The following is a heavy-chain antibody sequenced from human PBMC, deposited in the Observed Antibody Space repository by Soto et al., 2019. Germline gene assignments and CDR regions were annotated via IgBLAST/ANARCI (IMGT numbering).Heavy chain of an antibody. Sequence: GGSLRLSCAASGFTFSSYGMHWVRQAPGKGLEWVAVIWYDGSNKYYADSVKGRFTISRDNSKNTLYLQTNSLRAEDTAVYYCARALGLMVAAAGTDHWGQGTLVTVSS. D-gene: IGHD6-13*01. CDR1: GFTFSSYG. CDR2: IWYDGSNK. J-gene: IGHJ4*02. CDR3: ARALGLMVAAAGTDH. V-gene: IGHV3-33*01.